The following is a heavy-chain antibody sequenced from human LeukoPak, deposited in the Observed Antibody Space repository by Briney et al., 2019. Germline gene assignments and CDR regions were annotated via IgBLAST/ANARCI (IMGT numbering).Heavy chain of an antibody. CDR1: GYSFTSHY. J-gene: IGHJ5*02. V-gene: IGHV1-46*01. CDR2: INPGGTST. CDR3: ARDNSIHERGWWFDP. D-gene: IGHD4-23*01. Sequence: EASVKVSCKASGYSFTSHYMHWVRQAPGQGLEWMGLINPGGTSTIYAEKFQGRIIMTRDMSTTTDYMELSSLKSDDTAVYYCARDNSIHERGWWFDPWGQGTLVTVSS.